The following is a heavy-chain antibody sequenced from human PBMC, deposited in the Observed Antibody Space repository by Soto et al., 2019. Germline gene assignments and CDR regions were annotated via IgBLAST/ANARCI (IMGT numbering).Heavy chain of an antibody. Sequence: SVKVSCEASGGTFSSYSISWVRQAPGQGLEWMGGIIPIFGTANYAQKFQGRVTITADESTSTAYMELSSLRSEDTAVYYCARLSGYSSSSGPFDIWGQGTMVTVSS. CDR3: ARLSGYSSSSGPFDI. CDR1: GGTFSSYS. D-gene: IGHD6-6*01. V-gene: IGHV1-69*13. J-gene: IGHJ3*02. CDR2: IIPIFGTA.